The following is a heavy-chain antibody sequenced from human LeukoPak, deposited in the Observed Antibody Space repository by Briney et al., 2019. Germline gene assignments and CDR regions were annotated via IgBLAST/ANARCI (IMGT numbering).Heavy chain of an antibody. CDR2: STNKASGYTT. V-gene: IGHV3-72*01. D-gene: IGHD1-14*01. CDR1: GFIFSDHY. Sequence: GGSLRLFCAVSGFIFSDHYMDWVRQAPGKGPECIARSTNKASGYTTHYAASVQGRFTISRDDSKNTLFLQMNSLKNEDTAVYFCVRGRNSFDYWGQGTLVSASS. J-gene: IGHJ4*02. CDR3: VRGRNSFDY.